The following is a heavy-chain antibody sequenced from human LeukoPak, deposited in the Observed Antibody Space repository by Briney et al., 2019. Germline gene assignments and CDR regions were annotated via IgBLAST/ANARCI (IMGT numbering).Heavy chain of an antibody. CDR1: GGTFSSYA. CDR3: ARGENYSNYYYYGMDV. V-gene: IGHV1-69*13. J-gene: IGHJ6*02. Sequence: SVKVSCKASGGTFSSYAISWVRQAPGQGLEWMGGIIPIFGTANYAQKFQGRVTITADESTSTAYMELSSLRSEDTAVYYCARGENYSNYYYYGMDVWGQGTTVTVSS. D-gene: IGHD2-15*01. CDR2: IIPIFGTA.